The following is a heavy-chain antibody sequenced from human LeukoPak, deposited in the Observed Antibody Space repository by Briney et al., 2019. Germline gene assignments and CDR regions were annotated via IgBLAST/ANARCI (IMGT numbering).Heavy chain of an antibody. J-gene: IGHJ6*03. CDR2: ISAYNGNT. D-gene: IGHD6-6*01. V-gene: IGHV1-18*01. Sequence: MXWISAYNGNTNYAQKLQGRVTMTTDTSTSTAYMELRSLRSDDTAVYYCARGSSSSWYYYYMDVWGKGTTVTVSS. CDR3: ARGSSSSWYYYYMDV.